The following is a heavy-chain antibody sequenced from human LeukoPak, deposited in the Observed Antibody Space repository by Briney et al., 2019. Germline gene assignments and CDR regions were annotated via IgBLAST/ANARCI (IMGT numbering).Heavy chain of an antibody. Sequence: ASVKVSCKVSGYTLTELSMHWVRQAPGQGLEWMGGFDPEDGETIYAQKFQGRVTMTEDTSTDTAYMELSSLRSEDTAVYYCATDQGEGTRLFDYWGQGTLVTVSS. CDR1: GYTLTELS. CDR2: FDPEDGET. D-gene: IGHD2-2*01. V-gene: IGHV1-24*01. CDR3: ATDQGEGTRLFDY. J-gene: IGHJ4*02.